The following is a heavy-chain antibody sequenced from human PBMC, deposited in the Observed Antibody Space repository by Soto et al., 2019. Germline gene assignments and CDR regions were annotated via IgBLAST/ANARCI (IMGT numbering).Heavy chain of an antibody. J-gene: IGHJ6*02. Sequence: QVQLVQSGAEVKKPGSSVKVSCKASGGTFSSYAISWVRQAPGQGLEWMGGIIPIFGTANYAQKFQGRVMITAEKSTRTAYMELSSLRTEDTAVYYCARGRSGFLEWLSADYYYGMDVWGQGTTVTVSS. CDR1: GGTFSSYA. D-gene: IGHD3-3*01. CDR2: IIPIFGTA. V-gene: IGHV1-69*06. CDR3: ARGRSGFLEWLSADYYYGMDV.